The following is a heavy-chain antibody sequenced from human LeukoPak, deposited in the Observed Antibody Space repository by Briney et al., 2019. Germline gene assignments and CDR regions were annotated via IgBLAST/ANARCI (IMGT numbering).Heavy chain of an antibody. V-gene: IGHV1-18*01. J-gene: IGHJ4*02. D-gene: IGHD6-6*01. CDR3: ARMPKYSSSSGGNY. CDR2: ISAYNGNT. Sequence: SVKVSCKASGYTFTSYGISWVRQAPGQGLEWMGWISAYNGNTNYAQKLQGRVTMTTDTSTSTAYMELRSLRSDDTAVYYCARMPKYSSSSGGNYWGQGTLVTVSS. CDR1: GYTFTSYG.